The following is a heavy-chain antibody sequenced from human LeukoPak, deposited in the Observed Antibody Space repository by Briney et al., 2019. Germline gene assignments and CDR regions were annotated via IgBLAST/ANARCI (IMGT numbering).Heavy chain of an antibody. CDR3: ARAYRAYYYGSGIDY. CDR2: INPNSGGT. J-gene: IGHJ4*02. CDR1: GYTFTGYY. D-gene: IGHD3-10*01. V-gene: IGHV1-2*02. Sequence: ASVKVSCKASGYTFTGYYMHWVRQAPGQGLEWMGWINPNSGGTNYAQKFQGRVTMTRDTSISTAYMELSRLRSDDTAVYYCARAYRAYYYGSGIDYWGQGTLVTVSS.